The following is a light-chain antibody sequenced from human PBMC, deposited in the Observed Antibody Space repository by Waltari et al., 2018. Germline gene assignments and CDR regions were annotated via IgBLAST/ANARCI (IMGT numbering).Light chain of an antibody. CDR3: SSDAVSNNFYD. V-gene: IGLV2-8*01. J-gene: IGLJ1*01. Sequence: QSALTPPPSASGSPEQSFTISCTGTGSAGSVSWYPQLPGKPPQLLIYEVSKRPSGVPDRFSGSKSGNTASLTVSGLQAEDEGDYYCSSDAVSNNFYDFGSGTKVTVL. CDR1: GSAGS. CDR2: EVS.